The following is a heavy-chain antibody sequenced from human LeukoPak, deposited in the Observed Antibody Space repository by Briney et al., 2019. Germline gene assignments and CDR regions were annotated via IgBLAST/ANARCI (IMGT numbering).Heavy chain of an antibody. CDR3: AKVGGYDGGAFDY. CDR1: GFTFSSYA. V-gene: IGHV3-23*01. Sequence: GSLRLSCAASGFTFSSYAMSWVRQAPGRGLEWVSAISGSGGSTYYADSVKGRFTISRDNSKNTLYLQMNSLRAEDTAVYYCAKVGGYDGGAFDYWGQGTLVTVSS. D-gene: IGHD5-12*01. J-gene: IGHJ4*02. CDR2: ISGSGGST.